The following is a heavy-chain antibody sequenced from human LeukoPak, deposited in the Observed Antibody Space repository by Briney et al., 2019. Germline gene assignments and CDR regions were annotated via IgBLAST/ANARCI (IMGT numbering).Heavy chain of an antibody. J-gene: IGHJ4*02. D-gene: IGHD6-13*01. CDR2: VNVGSGNS. Sequence: ASVKVSCKASGYTFTSYAMHWVRQAPGQRLEWMGWVNVGSGNSKYSQNFQGRVTMTRDTSANTAYMELSSLKSEDTAVYYCARDWGSWALDYWGQGTLVTVSS. CDR1: GYTFTSYA. V-gene: IGHV1-3*01. CDR3: ARDWGSWALDY.